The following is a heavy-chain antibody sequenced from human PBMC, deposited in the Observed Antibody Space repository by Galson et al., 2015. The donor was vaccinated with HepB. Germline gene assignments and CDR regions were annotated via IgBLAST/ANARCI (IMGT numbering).Heavy chain of an antibody. J-gene: IGHJ3*02. CDR2: ISGSGGST. D-gene: IGHD2-2*01. V-gene: IGHV3-23*01. Sequence: SLRLSCAASGFTFSSYTMSWVRQAPGKGLEWVSDISGSGGSTYYADSVKGRFTISRDNSKNTLYLQMNSLKAEDTAAYYCAKGGIVVVPAATLHDAFDIWGQGTMVTVSS. CDR3: AKGGIVVVPAATLHDAFDI. CDR1: GFTFSSYT.